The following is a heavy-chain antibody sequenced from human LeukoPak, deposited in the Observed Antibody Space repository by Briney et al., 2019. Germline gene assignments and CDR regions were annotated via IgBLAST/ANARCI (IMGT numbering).Heavy chain of an antibody. V-gene: IGHV1-69*05. CDR1: GGTFSSYA. J-gene: IGHJ4*02. Sequence: ASVKVSCKASGGTFSSYAISWVRQAPGQGLEWMGRVIPIFGTANYAQKFQGRVTITTDESTSTAYMELSSLRSEDTAVYYCARDQDYDFWSGSDYWGQGTLVTVSS. CDR3: ARDQDYDFWSGSDY. D-gene: IGHD3-3*01. CDR2: VIPIFGTA.